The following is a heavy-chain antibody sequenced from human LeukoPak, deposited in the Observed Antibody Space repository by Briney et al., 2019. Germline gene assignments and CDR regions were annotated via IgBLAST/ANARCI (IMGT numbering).Heavy chain of an antibody. V-gene: IGHV5-51*01. Sequence: GESLKISCKGSGYSFTTYWIGWVRQMPGKGLEWMGIIYPGDSDTRYSPSFQGQVTMSADKSISTAYLQWSSLKGSDSARYYCASRPYSSASREAWFDPWGQGTLVTVSS. CDR3: ASRPYSSASREAWFDP. CDR1: GYSFTTYW. J-gene: IGHJ5*02. CDR2: IYPGDSDT. D-gene: IGHD6-6*01.